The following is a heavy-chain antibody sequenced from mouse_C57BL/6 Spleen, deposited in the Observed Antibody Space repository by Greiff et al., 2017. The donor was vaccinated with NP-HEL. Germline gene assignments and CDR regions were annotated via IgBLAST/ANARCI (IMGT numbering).Heavy chain of an antibody. Sequence: EVQGVESGGGLVQPGGSLKLSCAASGFTFSDYGMAWVRQAPRKGPEWVAFISNLAYSIYYAHTVTGRFTISRENAKNTLYLEMSSLRSEDTAMYYCARLYGNYSWFAYWGQGTLVTVSA. CDR2: ISNLAYSI. CDR3: ARLYGNYSWFAY. CDR1: GFTFSDYG. J-gene: IGHJ3*01. V-gene: IGHV5-15*01. D-gene: IGHD2-1*01.